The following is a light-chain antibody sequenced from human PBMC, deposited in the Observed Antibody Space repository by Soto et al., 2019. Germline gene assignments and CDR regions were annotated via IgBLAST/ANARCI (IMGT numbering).Light chain of an antibody. CDR1: SSDIGTYNH. CDR2: EDI. Sequence: QSVLTQPASVSGSPGQSIAISCAGTSSDIGTYNHVSWYQQHPGKAPQLIIYEDINRPSGLSSRFSGSKSGNTASLTISGLQAEDEADYFCCSYATGSTLVCGTGTKLTVL. V-gene: IGLV2-14*01. CDR3: CSYATGSTLV. J-gene: IGLJ1*01.